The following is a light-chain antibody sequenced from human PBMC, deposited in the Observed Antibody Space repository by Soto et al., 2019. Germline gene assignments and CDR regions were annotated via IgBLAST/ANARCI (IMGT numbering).Light chain of an antibody. CDR1: QTISSW. J-gene: IGKJ1*01. CDR2: KAS. Sequence: DIQMTQSPSTLSGSVGDRVTITCRASQTISSWLAWYQQKPGKAPKLLIYKASTLKSGVPSRFSGGGSGTEFTLTVSRRQPDDFATYYCQRYDSYSEAFGEGTKVELK. CDR3: QRYDSYSEA. V-gene: IGKV1-5*03.